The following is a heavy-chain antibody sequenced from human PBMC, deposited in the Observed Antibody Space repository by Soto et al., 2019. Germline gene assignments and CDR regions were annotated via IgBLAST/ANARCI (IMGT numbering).Heavy chain of an antibody. CDR3: ANQYVSMVRGVIIRYGMDV. J-gene: IGHJ6*02. CDR1: GFTFSSYG. V-gene: IGHV3-30*18. Sequence: GSLRLSCAASGFTFSSYGMHWVRQAPGKGLEWVAVISYDGSNKYYADSVKGRFTISRDNSKNTLYLQMNSLRAEDTAVYYCANQYVSMVRGVIIRYGMDVWGQGTTVTVSS. CDR2: ISYDGSNK. D-gene: IGHD3-10*01.